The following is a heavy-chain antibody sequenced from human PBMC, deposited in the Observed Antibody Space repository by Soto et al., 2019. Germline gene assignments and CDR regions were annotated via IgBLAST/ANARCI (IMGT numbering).Heavy chain of an antibody. V-gene: IGHV4-61*01. CDR1: GGSVSSGSYY. Sequence: SETLSLTCTVSGGSVSSGSYYWSWIRQPPGKELEYIGYLYYSGSTNYNPSLKSRVTISVDTPKNQFSLKLTSVTAADTAIYFCARGQAFWTGYYRMPYYFDYWGRGTLVTVSS. CDR2: LYYSGST. D-gene: IGHD3-3*01. CDR3: ARGQAFWTGYYRMPYYFDY. J-gene: IGHJ4*02.